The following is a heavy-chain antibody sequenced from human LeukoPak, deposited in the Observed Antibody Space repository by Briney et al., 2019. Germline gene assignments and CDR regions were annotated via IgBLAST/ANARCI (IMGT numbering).Heavy chain of an antibody. D-gene: IGHD1-26*01. Sequence: SETLSLTCTVSGASISSYYWSWIRQPAGKGLEWIGRIYTSGSTNYNPSLKSRVTMSVDTSKNQFSLKLSSVTAADTAVYYCARFMYSGSSDAFDIWGQGTMVTVSS. V-gene: IGHV4-4*07. CDR1: GASISSYY. CDR3: ARFMYSGSSDAFDI. CDR2: IYTSGST. J-gene: IGHJ3*02.